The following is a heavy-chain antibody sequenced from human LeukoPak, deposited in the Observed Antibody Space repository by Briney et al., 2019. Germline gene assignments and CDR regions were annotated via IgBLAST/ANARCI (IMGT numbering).Heavy chain of an antibody. Sequence: GGSLRLSCVASGFIFSSYDMDWVRQAPGKGLEWVASISSSSYYIYYSDSLKGRFTISRDNAKNSLYLQMNSLRVEDTALYYCARGSGSSWYFYFDYWGQGTLVTVSS. CDR1: GFIFSSYD. CDR2: ISSSSYYI. D-gene: IGHD6-13*01. J-gene: IGHJ4*02. V-gene: IGHV3-21*01. CDR3: ARGSGSSWYFYFDY.